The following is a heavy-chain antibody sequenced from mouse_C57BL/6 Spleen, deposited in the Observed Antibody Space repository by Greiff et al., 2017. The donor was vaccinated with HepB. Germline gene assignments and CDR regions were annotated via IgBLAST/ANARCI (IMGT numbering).Heavy chain of an antibody. CDR2: INPNNGGT. CDR3: ARMGLLRWFAY. D-gene: IGHD2-3*01. V-gene: IGHV1-26*01. J-gene: IGHJ3*01. CDR1: GYTFTDYY. Sequence: EVQLQQSGPELVKPGASVKISCKASGYTFTDYYMNWVKQSHGKSLEWIGDINPNNGGTSYNQKFKGKATLTVDKSSSTAYMELRSLTSEDSAVYYCARMGLLRWFAYWGQGTLVTVSA.